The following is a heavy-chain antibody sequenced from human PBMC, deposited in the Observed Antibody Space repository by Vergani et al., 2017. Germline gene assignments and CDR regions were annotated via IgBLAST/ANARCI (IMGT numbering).Heavy chain of an antibody. CDR3: TASRLAAAGQTYWYCDR. D-gene: IGHD6-13*01. CDR1: GFPFSGSA. V-gene: IGHV3-73*01. CDR2: IRSKANSYAT. J-gene: IGHJ2*01. Sequence: EVQLLESGGGLVQPGGSLRLSCAASGFPFSGSAMHWVRQASGIGLEWVGRIRSKANSYATAYAASVKGRFTISRDESKNTAYLQMNSLKTEDTAVYYCTASRLAAAGQTYWYCDRWGRGTLVTVSS.